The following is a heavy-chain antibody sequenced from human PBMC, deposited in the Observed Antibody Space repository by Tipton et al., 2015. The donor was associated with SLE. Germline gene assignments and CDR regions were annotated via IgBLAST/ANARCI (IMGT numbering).Heavy chain of an antibody. Sequence: TLSLTCAVYGGSFSGYYWSWIRQPPGKGLEWIGEINHSESTNYNPSLKSRVTISVDTSKNQFSLKLSSVTAADTAVYYCARGRNEAAAGTNYFDYWGQGTLGTVSS. V-gene: IGHV4-34*01. CDR3: ARGRNEAAAGTNYFDY. D-gene: IGHD6-13*01. CDR1: GGSFSGYY. CDR2: INHSEST. J-gene: IGHJ4*02.